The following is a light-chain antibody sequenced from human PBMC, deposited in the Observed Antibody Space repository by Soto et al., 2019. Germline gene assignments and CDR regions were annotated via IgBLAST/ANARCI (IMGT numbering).Light chain of an antibody. V-gene: IGKV1-27*01. J-gene: IGKJ3*01. CDR1: QGISNY. Sequence: DIQMTQSPSSLSASVGDRVTITCRASQGISNYLVWYQQKPGKVPKLLIYAASTLQSGVPSRFSGSGSGTDFTLTINSLQTEDVATYYCQQYHSAPFTFGPGTKVDI. CDR3: QQYHSAPFT. CDR2: AAS.